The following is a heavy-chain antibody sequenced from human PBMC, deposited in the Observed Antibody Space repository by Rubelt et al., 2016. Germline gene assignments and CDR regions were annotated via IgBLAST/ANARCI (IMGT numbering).Heavy chain of an antibody. CDR1: GGSFSGYY. V-gene: IGHV4-34*01. Sequence: QVQLQQWGAGLLKPSETLSLTCAVYGGSFSGYYWSWIRQPPGKGLEWIGEINHSGSTNYNPSLKSRVTISVDTSKTQFSPKLSSVTAADTAVYYCARGKEGLGVTMMDYWGQGTLVTVSS. CDR2: INHSGST. J-gene: IGHJ4*02. D-gene: IGHD3-22*01. CDR3: ARGKEGLGVTMMDY.